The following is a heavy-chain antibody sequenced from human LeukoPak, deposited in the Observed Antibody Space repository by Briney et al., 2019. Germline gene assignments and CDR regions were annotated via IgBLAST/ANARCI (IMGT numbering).Heavy chain of an antibody. Sequence: SQTLSLTCTASGGSISSGGYYWSWIRQHPGKGLEWIGYIYYSGSTYYNPSLKSRVTISVDTSKNQFSLKLSSVTAADTAVYYCAREHSPNYGSGRGSYSYYYGMDVWGQGTTVTVSS. CDR3: AREHSPNYGSGRGSYSYYYGMDV. CDR1: GGSISSGGYY. V-gene: IGHV4-31*03. CDR2: IYYSGST. J-gene: IGHJ6*02. D-gene: IGHD3-10*01.